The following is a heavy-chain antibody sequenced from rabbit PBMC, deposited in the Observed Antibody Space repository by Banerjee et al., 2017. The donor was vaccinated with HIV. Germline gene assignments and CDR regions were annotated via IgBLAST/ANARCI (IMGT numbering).Heavy chain of an antibody. CDR3: AREGSGAYAL. V-gene: IGHV1S45*01. Sequence: QEQLVESGGGLVQPEGSLTLTCKASGLDFSGDYYMCWVRQAPGKGLEWIGCIVAGSSGSTYYANWAKGRFTITKTSSTTVTLQMTSLTAADTATYFCAREGSGAYALWGPGTLVTVS. CDR2: IVAGSSGST. CDR1: GLDFSGDYY. D-gene: IGHD6-1*01. J-gene: IGHJ4*01.